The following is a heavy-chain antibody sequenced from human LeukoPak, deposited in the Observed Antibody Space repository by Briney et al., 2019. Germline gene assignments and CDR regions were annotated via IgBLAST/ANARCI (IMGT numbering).Heavy chain of an antibody. V-gene: IGHV5-51*01. CDR3: ARLGGYCSSTSCSPYYYYMDV. CDR1: GYSFTSYW. D-gene: IGHD2-2*01. J-gene: IGHJ6*03. Sequence: GESLKIPCKGSGYSFTSYWIGWVRQMPGKGLEWMGIIYPGDSDTRYSPSFQGQVTISADKSISTAYLQWSSLKASDTAMYHCARLGGYCSSTSCSPYYYYMDVWGKGTTVTVSS. CDR2: IYPGDSDT.